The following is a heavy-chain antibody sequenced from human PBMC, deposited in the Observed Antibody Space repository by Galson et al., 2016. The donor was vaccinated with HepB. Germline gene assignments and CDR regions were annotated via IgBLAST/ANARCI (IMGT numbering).Heavy chain of an antibody. D-gene: IGHD3-3*01. Sequence: SLRLSCAASGFTLGDYYMSWIRQPPGKGLEWISYIGFRDTAFYAESVRGRFTTFGDTARQLMYLPMNSLRAEDSAVYYCARALLGSGGAFDTWGRGTTVTVSS. CDR3: ARALLGSGGAFDT. CDR2: IGFRDTA. CDR1: GFTLGDYY. V-gene: IGHV3-11*01. J-gene: IGHJ3*02.